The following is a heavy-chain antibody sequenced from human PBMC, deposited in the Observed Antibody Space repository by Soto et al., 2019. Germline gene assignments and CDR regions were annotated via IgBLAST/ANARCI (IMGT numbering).Heavy chain of an antibody. Sequence: DVQLVESGGGLVQPGGCLRLSCAASGFTFTSYSMNWVRQAPGKGLEWVSYISSSGRIIYYADSVRGRFTISRDNADNSLSLQMDSLRAEDTAVYFCARDRYGDYSTFDNWGQGTLVTVSS. D-gene: IGHD4-17*01. J-gene: IGHJ4*02. V-gene: IGHV3-48*01. CDR3: ARDRYGDYSTFDN. CDR1: GFTFTSYS. CDR2: ISSSGRII.